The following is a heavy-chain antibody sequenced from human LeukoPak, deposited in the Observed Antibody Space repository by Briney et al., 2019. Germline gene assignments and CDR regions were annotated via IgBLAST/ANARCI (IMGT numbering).Heavy chain of an antibody. V-gene: IGHV3-48*01. D-gene: IGHD4-23*01. Sequence: PGGSLRLSCAASGFTFSSYSMNWVRQAPGKGLELVSYISLGSSSIYYADSVRGRFTISRDNAKDSLSLQMNSLRVEYTAGYYCVRDGGGNFDYWGRGTLVTVSS. CDR2: ISLGSSSI. J-gene: IGHJ4*02. CDR3: VRDGGGNFDY. CDR1: GFTFSSYS.